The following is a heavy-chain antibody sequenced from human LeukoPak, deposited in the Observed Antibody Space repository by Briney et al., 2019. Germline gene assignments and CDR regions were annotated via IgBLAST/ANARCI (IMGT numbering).Heavy chain of an antibody. CDR1: GYTFTGYY. V-gene: IGHV1-2*02. J-gene: IGHJ5*02. D-gene: IGHD6-13*01. CDR2: INPNSGGT. CDR3: ARPQFSIAAAVSYNWFDP. Sequence: ASVKVSCKASGYTFTGYYVHWVRQAPGQGLEWMGWINPNSGGTNYAQKFQGSVTMTRDTSISTAYMELSRLRSDDTAVYYCARPQFSIAAAVSYNWFDPWGQGTLVTVSS.